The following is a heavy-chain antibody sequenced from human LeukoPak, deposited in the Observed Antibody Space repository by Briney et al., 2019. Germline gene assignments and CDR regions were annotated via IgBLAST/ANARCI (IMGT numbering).Heavy chain of an antibody. CDR1: GFTFRNYG. D-gene: IGHD2-2*01. CDR2: IWYDESRK. Sequence: GGSLRLPCTTSGFTFRNYGMHWVRQAPGKGLEWVSVIWYDESRKYYADSVKGRFTISRDISKNTLYLQMNSLRAEDTAFYYCARDDCSTTSCLAYWGQGTLVTVSS. V-gene: IGHV3-33*01. CDR3: ARDDCSTTSCLAY. J-gene: IGHJ4*02.